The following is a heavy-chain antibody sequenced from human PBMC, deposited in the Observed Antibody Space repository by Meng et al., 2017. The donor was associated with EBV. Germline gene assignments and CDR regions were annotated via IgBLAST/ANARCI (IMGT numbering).Heavy chain of an antibody. V-gene: IGHV1-18*01. CDR3: ACRGDRTDY. CDR2: ISAYNGNT. CDR1: GYTFTSYG. Sequence: QVPRGQFGAEVKNPGASWKVSCKASGYTFTSYGISWVRQAPGQGLVWMGWISAYNGNTNYEQKLQGRVTMTTDTSTSTAYMELRSLRSDNTAVYYCACRGDRTDYWGQGTLVTVSS. J-gene: IGHJ4*02. D-gene: IGHD2-21*02.